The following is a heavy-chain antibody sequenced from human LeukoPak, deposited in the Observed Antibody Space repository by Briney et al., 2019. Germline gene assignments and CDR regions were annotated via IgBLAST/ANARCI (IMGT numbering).Heavy chain of an antibody. CDR3: AKGRSSWYVGNWFDP. CDR1: GFTFSSYE. CDR2: ISSSGSTI. D-gene: IGHD6-13*01. V-gene: IGHV3-48*03. J-gene: IGHJ5*02. Sequence: PGGSLRLSRAASGFTFSSYEMDWVRQAPGKGLEWVSYISSSGSTIYYADSVKGRFTISRDNAKNSLYLQMNSLRAEDTAVYYCAKGRSSWYVGNWFDPWGQGTLVTVSS.